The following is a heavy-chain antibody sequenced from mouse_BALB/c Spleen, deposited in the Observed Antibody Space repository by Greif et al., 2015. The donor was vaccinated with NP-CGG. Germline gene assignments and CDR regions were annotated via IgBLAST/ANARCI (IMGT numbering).Heavy chain of an antibody. CDR2: IDPSDSET. D-gene: IGHD1-1*02. CDR3: ARGGNYWYFDV. J-gene: IGHJ1*01. V-gene: IGHV1S127*01. Sequence: VQLQQSGPQLVRPGASVKISCKASGYSFTSYWMHWVKQRPGQGLEWIGMIDPSDSETRLNQKFKDKATLTVDESSSPAYMQLSSPTSEDSAVYYCARGGNYWYFDVWGAGTTVTVSS. CDR1: GYSFTSYW.